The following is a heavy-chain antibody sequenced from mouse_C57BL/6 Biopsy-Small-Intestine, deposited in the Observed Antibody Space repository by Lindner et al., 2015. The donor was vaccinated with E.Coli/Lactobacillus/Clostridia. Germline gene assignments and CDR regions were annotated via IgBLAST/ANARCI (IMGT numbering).Heavy chain of an antibody. D-gene: IGHD2-4*01. V-gene: IGHV1-26*01. CDR3: VSDYRHPETGMDY. CDR2: INPNSGDT. J-gene: IGHJ4*01. Sequence: SVKVSCKTFGYTITDYYMHWVRQAPGQGLQWMGRINPNSGDTRYAQNFQGRFTLTRDTSISTVYMDLSGLTSADTAVYYCVSDYRHPETGMDYWGRGTRVTVAS. CDR1: GYTITDYY.